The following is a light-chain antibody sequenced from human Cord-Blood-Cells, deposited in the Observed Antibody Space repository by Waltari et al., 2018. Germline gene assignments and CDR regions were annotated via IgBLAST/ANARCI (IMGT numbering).Light chain of an antibody. CDR3: SSYTSSSTWV. V-gene: IGLV2-14*01. CDR2: DVS. CDR1: SSDVGGYNY. Sequence: QSALTQPASVSGSPGQSITISCTGTSSDVGGYNYVSWYQQHPGKAPKLMIYDVSKRPSVVSNRFSGYKSGNTASLTISGLQAEEEADYYCSSYTSSSTWVFGGGTKLTVL. J-gene: IGLJ3*02.